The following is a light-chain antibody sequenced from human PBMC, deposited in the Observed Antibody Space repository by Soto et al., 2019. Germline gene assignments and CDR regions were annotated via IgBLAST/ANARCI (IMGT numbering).Light chain of an antibody. J-gene: IGKJ4*01. CDR3: QQYDNLPFG. CDR1: QDITNY. Sequence: DIQMSQSPSSLSASVGDGVTITCQASQDITNYLNWYQHKPGKPPKLLIYDASNWETGVPSRFSGSGSGTAFTFTISRLQPEDIATYYCQQYDNLPFGFGGGTKVEIK. V-gene: IGKV1-33*01. CDR2: DAS.